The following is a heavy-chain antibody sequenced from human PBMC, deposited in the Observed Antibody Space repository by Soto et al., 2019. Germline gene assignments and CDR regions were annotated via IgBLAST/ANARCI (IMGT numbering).Heavy chain of an antibody. Sequence: GGSLRLYCAASGFTFSSYAMNWVRQAPGKGLEWVSAISGGGGTTYYTDSVKGRFTISRDNSKNTLYLQMNSLRSEDTAVYYCAKDFWSGPRYFDHWGQGTLVTVSS. CDR1: GFTFSSYA. CDR3: AKDFWSGPRYFDH. D-gene: IGHD3-3*01. J-gene: IGHJ4*02. V-gene: IGHV3-23*01. CDR2: ISGGGGTT.